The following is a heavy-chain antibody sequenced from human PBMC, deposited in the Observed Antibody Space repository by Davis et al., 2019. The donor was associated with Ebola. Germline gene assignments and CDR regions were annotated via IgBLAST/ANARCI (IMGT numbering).Heavy chain of an antibody. CDR1: GYSFTSYY. D-gene: IGHD1-1*01. V-gene: IGHV1-46*01. CDR2: LHPGADNT. CDR3: ARGDWNDVPTV. J-gene: IGHJ4*02. Sequence: ASVKVSCKASGYSFTSYYMHWLRQAPGQGPEWMGTLHPGADNTVNAQKFQGRVTMTKVTSTTTVYMELSSLRSDDTAVYYCARGDWNDVPTVWGQGTLVTVSS.